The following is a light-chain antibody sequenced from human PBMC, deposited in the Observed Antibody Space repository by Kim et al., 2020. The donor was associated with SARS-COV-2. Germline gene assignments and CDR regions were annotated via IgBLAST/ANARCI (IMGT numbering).Light chain of an antibody. CDR3: QQFSDYPLT. Sequence: AIQLTQSPSSLSASEGDRVTITCRASQAISSGLVWYQQKPGKPPRLLIYDASLLANGVPSRFSGSGSGREFTLTISSLQPEDFATFYCQQFSDYPLTFGGGTKLDIK. J-gene: IGKJ4*01. V-gene: IGKV1D-13*01. CDR1: QAISSG. CDR2: DAS.